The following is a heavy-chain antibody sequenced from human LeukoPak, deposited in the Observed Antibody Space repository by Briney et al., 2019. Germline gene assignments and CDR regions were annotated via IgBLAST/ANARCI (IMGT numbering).Heavy chain of an antibody. D-gene: IGHD3-22*01. CDR1: GGSISSGDYY. CDR3: ARTYYYDSSGLGAGWFDP. V-gene: IGHV4-30-4*01. CDR2: IYYSGST. Sequence: SQTLSLTCTVSGGSISSGDYYWRWIRQPPGKGLEWIGYIYYSGSTYYNPSLKSRVTISVDTSKNQFSLKLSSVTAADTAVYYCARTYYYDSSGLGAGWFDPWGQGTLVTVSS. J-gene: IGHJ5*02.